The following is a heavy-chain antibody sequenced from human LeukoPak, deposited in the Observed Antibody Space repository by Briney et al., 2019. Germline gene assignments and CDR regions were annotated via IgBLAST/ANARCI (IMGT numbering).Heavy chain of an antibody. CDR3: ARDESFGSDSSGWRY. J-gene: IGHJ4*02. Sequence: PSETLSLTCAVYGGSFSGYYWSWIRQPPGKGLEWIGEINHSGSTYYNPSLKSRVTISVDTSKNQFSLKLSSVTAADTAVYYCARDESFGSDSSGWRYWGQGTLVTVSS. CDR2: INHSGST. CDR1: GGSFSGYY. V-gene: IGHV4-34*01. D-gene: IGHD6-19*01.